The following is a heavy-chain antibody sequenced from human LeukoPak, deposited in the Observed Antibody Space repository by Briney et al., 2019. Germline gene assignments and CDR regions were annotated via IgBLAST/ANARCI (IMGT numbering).Heavy chain of an antibody. CDR3: GKPYGDVLTGYGENAFDI. CDR2: IKQDGSEK. J-gene: IGHJ3*02. CDR1: GFAFSSYW. V-gene: IGHV3-7*03. D-gene: IGHD3-9*01. Sequence: GGSLRLSCAASGFAFSSYWMSWVRQAPGKGPEWVANIKQDGSEKYYVDSVKGRFTISRDNAKNSQYLQMNSLRAEDTALYYCGKPYGDVLTGYGENAFDIWGQGTMVTVSS.